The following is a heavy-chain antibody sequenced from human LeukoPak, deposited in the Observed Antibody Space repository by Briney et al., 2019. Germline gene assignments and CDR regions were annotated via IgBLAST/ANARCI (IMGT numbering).Heavy chain of an antibody. J-gene: IGHJ4*02. CDR3: ARVAKSGRSNYFDY. CDR2: IDTAGDT. V-gene: IGHV3-13*01. D-gene: IGHD3-3*01. CDR1: GFTFSSYD. Sequence: GGSLRLSCAASGFTFSSYDMHWVRHATGKGLEWVSAIDTAGDTYYPGSVKGRFTISRENAKNSLYLQMNSLGAGDTAVYYCARVAKSGRSNYFDYWGQGTLVTVSS.